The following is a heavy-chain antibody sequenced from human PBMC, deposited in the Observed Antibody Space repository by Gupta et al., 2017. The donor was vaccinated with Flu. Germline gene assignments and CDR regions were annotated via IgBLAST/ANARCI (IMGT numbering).Heavy chain of an antibody. V-gene: IGHV3-7*01. CDR1: GLTCRNYW. J-gene: IGHJ4*02. CDR2: IKEDGSEK. D-gene: IGHD3-16*01. CDR3: ARGRIDYLYY. Sequence: GLTCRNYWMSWVRQAPGKGLEWVAIIKEDGSEKYYVDSVKGRFTISRDNAKNSLYLQMNSLRAEDTAVYFCARGRIDYLYYWGQGTLVIVSS.